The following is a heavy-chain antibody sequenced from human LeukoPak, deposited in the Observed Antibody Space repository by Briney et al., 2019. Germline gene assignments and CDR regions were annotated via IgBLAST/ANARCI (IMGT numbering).Heavy chain of an antibody. CDR3: ARDLGTKVTPYCYYYGMDV. V-gene: IGHV3-33*01. Sequence: PGGSLRLSCAASGFTFSSYGMHWVRQAPGKGLEWVAVMWYDGSNKYYADSVKGRFTISRDNSKDTFYLQMNSLRAEDTAVYYCARDLGTKVTPYCYYYGMDVWGQGTTITVSS. CDR1: GFTFSSYG. CDR2: MWYDGSNK. J-gene: IGHJ6*02. D-gene: IGHD2-21*02.